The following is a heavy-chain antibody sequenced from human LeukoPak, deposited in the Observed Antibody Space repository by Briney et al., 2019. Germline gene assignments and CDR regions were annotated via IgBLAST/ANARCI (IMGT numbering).Heavy chain of an antibody. V-gene: IGHV4-34*01. CDR2: INHSGST. J-gene: IGHJ4*02. CDR1: GGSFSGYY. CDR3: VRMGRYGDYDY. Sequence: SETLSLTCAVYGGSFSGYYWSWIRQPPGKGLEWIGEINHSGSTNYNPSLKSRVTISVDTSKNQFSLKLSSVTAADTAVYYCVRMGRYGDYDYWGQGTLVTVSS. D-gene: IGHD4-17*01.